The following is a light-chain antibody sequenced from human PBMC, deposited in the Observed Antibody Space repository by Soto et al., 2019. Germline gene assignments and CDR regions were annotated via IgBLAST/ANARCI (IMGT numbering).Light chain of an antibody. V-gene: IGKV1-39*01. J-gene: IGKJ1*01. CDR1: QSINNC. CDR3: HQTYMAPAT. Sequence: DIQMTQSPSSLSASVGDRVTITCRASQSINNCLSWFQQKPGQAPTLLIYAASSLQSGVPSRFSGSGSGTDFILTVDSLQPEDFATYFCHQTYMAPATFGQGTKVGVK. CDR2: AAS.